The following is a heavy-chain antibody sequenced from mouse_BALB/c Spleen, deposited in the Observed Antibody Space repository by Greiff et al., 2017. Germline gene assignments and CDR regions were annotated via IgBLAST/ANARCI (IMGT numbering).Heavy chain of an antibody. Sequence: EVHLVESGGDLVKPGGSLKLSCAASGFTFSSYGMSWVRQTPDKRLEWVATISSGGSYTYYPDSVKGRFTISRDNAKNTLYLQMSSLKSEDTAMYYCARHGGVGMKDFDYWGQGTTLTVSS. V-gene: IGHV5-6*01. CDR1: GFTFSSYG. D-gene: IGHD3-1*01. CDR3: ARHGGVGMKDFDY. CDR2: ISSGGSYT. J-gene: IGHJ2*01.